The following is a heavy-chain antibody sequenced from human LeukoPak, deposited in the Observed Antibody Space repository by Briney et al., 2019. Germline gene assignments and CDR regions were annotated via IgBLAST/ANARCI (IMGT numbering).Heavy chain of an antibody. J-gene: IGHJ4*02. Sequence: ASVKASCKASGYTFTSYGISWVRQAPGQGLEWMGWISAYNGNTNYAQKLQGRVTMTTDTSTSTAYMELRSLRSDDTAVYYCARRVDTAMVTNPETDYWGRGTLVTVSS. CDR3: ARRVDTAMVTNPETDY. CDR2: ISAYNGNT. V-gene: IGHV1-18*01. D-gene: IGHD5-18*01. CDR1: GYTFTSYG.